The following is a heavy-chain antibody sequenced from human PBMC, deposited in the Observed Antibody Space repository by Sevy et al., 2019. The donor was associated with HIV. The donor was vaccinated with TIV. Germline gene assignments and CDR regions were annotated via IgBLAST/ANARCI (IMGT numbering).Heavy chain of an antibody. CDR3: ARQYYDFWSGYPPTWWFDP. CDR1: GYTFTSYG. J-gene: IGHJ5*02. CDR2: ISAYNGNA. V-gene: IGHV1-18*01. D-gene: IGHD3-3*01. Sequence: ASVKVSCKASGYTFTSYGISWVRQAPGQGLEWMGWISAYNGNANYAQKLQGRVTMTTDTSTSTAYMELRSLRSDDTAVYYCARQYYDFWSGYPPTWWFDPWGQGTLVTVSS.